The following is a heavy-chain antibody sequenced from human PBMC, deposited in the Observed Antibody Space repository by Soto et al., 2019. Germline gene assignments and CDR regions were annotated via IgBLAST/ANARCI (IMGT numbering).Heavy chain of an antibody. CDR1: GYTFMTYA. V-gene: IGHV1-3*01. CDR3: ARDTGIVVGVAAPLYYHYRIDV. J-gene: IGHJ6*02. CDR2: INVGNTKT. Sequence: ASVKVSCKASGYTFMTYAMHWVRQAPGQRLEWMGWINVGNTKTKYAQKFQGRVTFTRDTFASTAYMELSSLRSEDTAVYYCARDTGIVVGVAAPLYYHYRIDVWGQGTSVTVSS. D-gene: IGHD2-15*01.